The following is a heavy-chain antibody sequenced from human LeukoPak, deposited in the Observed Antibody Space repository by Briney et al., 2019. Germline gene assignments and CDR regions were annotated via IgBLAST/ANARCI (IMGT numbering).Heavy chain of an antibody. CDR3: AIDYGDFGGYFDY. Sequence: ASVKVSCKASGYTFTSYAMHWVRQAPGQRLEWMGWISAYNGNTNYAQKLQGRVTMTTDTSTSTAYMELRSLRSDDMAVYYCAIDYGDFGGYFDYWGQGTLVTVSS. J-gene: IGHJ4*02. V-gene: IGHV1-18*03. D-gene: IGHD4-17*01. CDR2: ISAYNGNT. CDR1: GYTFTSYA.